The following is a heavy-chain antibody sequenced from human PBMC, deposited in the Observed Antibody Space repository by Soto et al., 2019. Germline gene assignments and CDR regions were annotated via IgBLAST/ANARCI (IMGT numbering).Heavy chain of an antibody. CDR2: ISYDGSNK. J-gene: IGHJ6*02. Sequence: GSLRLSCAVSGFTFSSYGMHWVRQAPGKGLEWVAVISYDGSNKYYADSVKGRFTISRDNSKNTLYLQMNSLRPEDTAVYYCAKDRGDIVVVPAARYYYYFGMDVWGQGTTVTVSS. CDR3: AKDRGDIVVVPAARYYYYFGMDV. CDR1: GFTFSSYG. D-gene: IGHD2-2*01. V-gene: IGHV3-30*18.